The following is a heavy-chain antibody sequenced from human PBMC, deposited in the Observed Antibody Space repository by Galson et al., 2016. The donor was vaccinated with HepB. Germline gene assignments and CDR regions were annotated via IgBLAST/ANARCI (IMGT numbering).Heavy chain of an antibody. CDR2: IKSKTDGGTI. D-gene: IGHD2-2*01. CDR3: TTRYCSSSSCYLPTYYYYYMDV. Sequence: SLRLSCAASGFTFNNAWMSWVRQAPGKGLEWVGRIKSKTDGGTIDYAAPVKGRFTISRGDSKNTVYLQMNSLRTEDTAVYYCTTRYCSSSSCYLPTYYYYYMDVWGKGTTVTVSS. J-gene: IGHJ6*03. V-gene: IGHV3-15*01. CDR1: GFTFNNAW.